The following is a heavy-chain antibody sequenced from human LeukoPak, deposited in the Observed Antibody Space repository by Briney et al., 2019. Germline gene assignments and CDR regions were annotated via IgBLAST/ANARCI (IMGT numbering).Heavy chain of an antibody. Sequence: GGSLRLSCAASGFAFSTYTMYWVRQPPGKGLEWVSIIGGSGGDIHYADSVKGRFTISRDNSKNTLYLQMNSLRVEDTAIYYCAIDPNWGIHYWGQGVLVTVSS. CDR1: GFAFSTYT. CDR2: IGGSGGDI. CDR3: AIDPNWGIHY. J-gene: IGHJ4*02. V-gene: IGHV3-23*01. D-gene: IGHD7-27*01.